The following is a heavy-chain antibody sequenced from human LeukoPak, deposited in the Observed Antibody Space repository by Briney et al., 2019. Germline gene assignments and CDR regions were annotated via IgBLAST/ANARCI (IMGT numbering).Heavy chain of an antibody. CDR2: IRSKANSYAT. V-gene: IGHV3-73*01. D-gene: IGHD3-9*01. CDR3: TSINYDILTGYYY. CDR1: GFTFSGSP. J-gene: IGHJ4*02. Sequence: QPGGSLRLSRAASGFTFSGSPMHWVRQASGKGLEWVGRIRSKANSYATAYAASVNGRFTISRDDSKNTAYLQMNSLKTEDTAVYYCTSINYDILTGYYYWGQGTLVTVSS.